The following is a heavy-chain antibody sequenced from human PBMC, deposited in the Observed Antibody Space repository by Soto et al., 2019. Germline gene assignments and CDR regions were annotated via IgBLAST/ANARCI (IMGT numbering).Heavy chain of an antibody. CDR1: GGSISSYY. Sequence: TSETLSLTCTVSGGSISSYYWSWIRQPPGKGLEWIGYIYYTGSTNYNPSLKSRVTISVDTSKNQFSLKLTSVTAADTAVYYCARFVPCSDGSCALDHWGQGTLVTVSS. J-gene: IGHJ4*02. D-gene: IGHD2-15*01. V-gene: IGHV4-59*12. CDR3: ARFVPCSDGSCALDH. CDR2: IYYTGST.